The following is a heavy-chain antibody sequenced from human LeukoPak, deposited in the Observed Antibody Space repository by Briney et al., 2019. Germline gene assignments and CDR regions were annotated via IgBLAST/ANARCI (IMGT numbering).Heavy chain of an antibody. CDR2: IYYSGST. V-gene: IGHV4-59*08. CDR3: ARLIAAAGTLDY. J-gene: IGHJ4*02. Sequence: SETLSLTCTVSGGSISSYYWSWIRQPPGKGLEWIGYIYYSGSTNYNPSLKSRVTISVDTSKNQLSLKLSSVTAADTAVYYCARLIAAAGTLDYWGQGTLVAVSS. D-gene: IGHD6-13*01. CDR1: GGSISSYY.